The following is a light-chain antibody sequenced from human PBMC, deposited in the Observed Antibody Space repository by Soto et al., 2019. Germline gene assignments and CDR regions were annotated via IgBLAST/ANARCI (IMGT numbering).Light chain of an antibody. V-gene: IGLV2-14*01. CDR1: SSDVGAYNY. J-gene: IGLJ1*01. CDR2: DVT. Sequence: QSVLTQPASVSGPPGQSITISCTGTSSDVGAYNYVSWYQHHPGKAPRLVIYDVTNRPSVISDRFSGSKSGNTASLTISGLLAEDDADYYCTSYTSTSTYVFGTGTKLTVL. CDR3: TSYTSTSTYV.